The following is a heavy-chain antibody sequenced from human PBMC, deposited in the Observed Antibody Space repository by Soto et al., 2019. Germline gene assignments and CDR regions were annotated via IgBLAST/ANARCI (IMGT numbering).Heavy chain of an antibody. Sequence: QVQLKQSGPGLVKPSQTLSLICAISGDSVSIATATWSWIRQSPSRCLEWLGRTYCRSKCYNDYAVSVKSRIAITPDTSNDQLSLQLRSVTPEDTAVYFCARDSSGFHWYFDLWGRGTLVTVSS. CDR1: GDSVSIATAT. D-gene: IGHD6-19*01. CDR2: TYCRSKCYN. V-gene: IGHV6-1*02. CDR3: ARDSSGFHWYFDL. J-gene: IGHJ2*01.